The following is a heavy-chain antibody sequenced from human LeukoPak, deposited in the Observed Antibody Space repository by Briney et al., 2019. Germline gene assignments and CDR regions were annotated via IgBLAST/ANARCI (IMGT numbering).Heavy chain of an antibody. D-gene: IGHD2-15*01. CDR2: IYYSGST. Sequence: SETLSLTCTVSGGSISSSSYYWGWIRQPPGKGLEWIGSIYYSGSTYYNPSLKSRVTISVDTSKNQFSLKLSSVTAADTAVYYCAREAPGWGYYYYYMDVWGKGTTVTVSS. CDR1: GGSISSSSYY. CDR3: AREAPGWGYYYYYMDV. J-gene: IGHJ6*03. V-gene: IGHV4-39*01.